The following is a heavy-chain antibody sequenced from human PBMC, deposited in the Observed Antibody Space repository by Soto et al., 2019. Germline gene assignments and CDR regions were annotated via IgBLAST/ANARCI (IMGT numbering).Heavy chain of an antibody. CDR3: ARGVSAGVDY. Sequence: ASVKVSCKPSGYSFTSLDINWVRQTAGQGLEWMGWMQPSTGRTGYAQKFQGRVTMTRDTSINTAYMELTTLTSDDTAFYYCARGVSAGVDYWGQGTLVTVSS. J-gene: IGHJ4*02. CDR1: GYSFTSLD. V-gene: IGHV1-8*01. D-gene: IGHD1-26*01. CDR2: MQPSTGRT.